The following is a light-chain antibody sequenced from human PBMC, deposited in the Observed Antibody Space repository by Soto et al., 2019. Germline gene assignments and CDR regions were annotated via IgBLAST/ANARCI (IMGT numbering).Light chain of an antibody. V-gene: IGKV3-20*01. Sequence: IVLTQTPGTLSLSPGERTTLSCRASQSISRYLAWYQQKPGQGPRLLIYGASSRATGTPDRFSGSGSGTDFTLTINRLEPEDFALYYCQQYDSSPPTFGQGTKVDIK. CDR3: QQYDSSPPT. CDR2: GAS. J-gene: IGKJ1*01. CDR1: QSISRY.